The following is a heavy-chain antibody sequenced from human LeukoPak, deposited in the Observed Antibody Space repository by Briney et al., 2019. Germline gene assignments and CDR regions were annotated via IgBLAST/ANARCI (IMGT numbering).Heavy chain of an antibody. CDR1: GGSFSGYY. J-gene: IGHJ1*01. D-gene: IGHD6-13*01. CDR2: FNHNGST. CDR3: ARAYGSRQH. Sequence: PSETLSLTCAVYGGSFSGYYWSWIRQPPGEGLEWIGEFNHNGSTNYNPSLKSRVTISVDTSKNQFSLKLRSVTAADTAVYYCARAYGSRQHWGRGTLVTVSS. V-gene: IGHV4-34*01.